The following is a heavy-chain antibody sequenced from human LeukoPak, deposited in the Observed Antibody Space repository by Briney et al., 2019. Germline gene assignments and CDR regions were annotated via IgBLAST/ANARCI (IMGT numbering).Heavy chain of an antibody. CDR1: GFTFSSYA. D-gene: IGHD3-22*01. V-gene: IGHV3-30-3*01. CDR2: ISYDGSNK. J-gene: IGHJ4*02. Sequence: PGRSLRLSCAASGFTFSSYAMHWVRQAPGKGLEWVAVISYDGSNKYYADSVKGRFTISRDNAKNSLYLQMNSLRAEDTAVYYCARDSRSGHYYDSSGYYDYWGQGTLVTVSS. CDR3: ARDSRSGHYYDSSGYYDY.